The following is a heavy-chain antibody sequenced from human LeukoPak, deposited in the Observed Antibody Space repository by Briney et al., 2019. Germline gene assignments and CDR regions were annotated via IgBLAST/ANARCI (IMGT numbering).Heavy chain of an antibody. D-gene: IGHD6-13*01. CDR3: ARDSSPDY. J-gene: IGHJ4*02. CDR1: GFTFSNYG. CDR2: ISSSSSTI. V-gene: IGHV3-48*01. Sequence: GGTLRLSCAASGFTFSNYGMSWVRQAPGKGLEWVSYISSSSSTIYHADSVKGRFTISRDNAKNSLYLQMNSLRAEDTAVYYCARDSSPDYWGQGTLVTVSS.